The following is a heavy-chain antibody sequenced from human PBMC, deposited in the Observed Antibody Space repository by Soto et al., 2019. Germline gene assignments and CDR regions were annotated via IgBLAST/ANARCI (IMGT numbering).Heavy chain of an antibody. CDR3: ARVNVVVVAATREYYFDY. Sequence: QVQLVQSGAEVKKPGASVKVSCKASGYTFTGYYMHWVRQAPGQGLEWMGWINPNTGGTNYAQKLRGWVTMTRDTTISAAYMELSRLRSDDTAVYYCARVNVVVVAATREYYFDYWGQGTLVTVSS. V-gene: IGHV1-2*04. CDR2: INPNTGGT. J-gene: IGHJ4*02. D-gene: IGHD2-15*01. CDR1: GYTFTGYY.